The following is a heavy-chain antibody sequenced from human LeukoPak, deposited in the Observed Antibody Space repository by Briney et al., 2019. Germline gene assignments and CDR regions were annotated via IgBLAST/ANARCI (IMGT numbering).Heavy chain of an antibody. CDR1: GYTFTGYY. D-gene: IGHD2-21*02. CDR2: INPNSGGT. CDR3: GRDYPHCAGDCHYIDN. Sequence: ASVKVSCKASGYTFTGYYMHWVRQAPGQGLEWMGWINPNSGGTNYAQKFQGRVTMTRDTSISTAYMELSRLRSDDTAVYYCGRDYPHCAGDCHYIDNWGQGTLVTVSS. V-gene: IGHV1-2*02. J-gene: IGHJ4*02.